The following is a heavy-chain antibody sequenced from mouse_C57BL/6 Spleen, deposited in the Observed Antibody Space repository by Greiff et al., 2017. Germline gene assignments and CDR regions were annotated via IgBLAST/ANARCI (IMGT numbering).Heavy chain of an antibody. CDR3: TRGGSSRYYYAMDY. CDR1: GYTFTDYE. CDR2: IDPETGGT. V-gene: IGHV1-15*01. J-gene: IGHJ4*01. D-gene: IGHD1-1*01. Sequence: QVHVKQSGAELVRPGASVTLSCKASGYTFTDYEMHWVKQTPVHGLEWIGAIDPETGGTAYNQKFKGKAILTADKSSSTAYMELRSLTSEDSAVYYCTRGGSSRYYYAMDYWGQGTSVTVSS.